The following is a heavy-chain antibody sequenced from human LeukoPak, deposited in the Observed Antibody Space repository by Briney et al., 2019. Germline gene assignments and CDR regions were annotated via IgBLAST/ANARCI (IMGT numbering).Heavy chain of an antibody. Sequence: APPIDPPKQSGYAVNGKNVDWGGRAPRKEKEWKGWINPNSGGTNYAQKFQGRVTMTRDTSISTAYMELSRLRSDDTAVYYCAREQGDFRYYDSSGYYGFDYWGQGTLVTVSS. CDR1: GYAVNGKN. CDR3: AREQGDFRYYDSSGYYGFDY. J-gene: IGHJ4*02. CDR2: INPNSGGT. V-gene: IGHV1-2*02. D-gene: IGHD3-22*01.